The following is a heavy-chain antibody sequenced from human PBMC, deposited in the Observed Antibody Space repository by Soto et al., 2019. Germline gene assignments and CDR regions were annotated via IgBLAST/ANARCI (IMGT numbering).Heavy chain of an antibody. CDR1: GFTFSSYG. CDR3: ARVHKAYSSGWFHSQDFDY. Sequence: LRLSCAASGFTFSSYGMHWVRQAPGKGLEWVAVIWYDGSNKYYADSVKGRFTISRDNSKNTLYLQMNSLRAEDTAVYYCARVHKAYSSGWFHSQDFDYWGPGTLVTLFS. J-gene: IGHJ4*02. V-gene: IGHV3-33*01. CDR2: IWYDGSNK. D-gene: IGHD6-19*01.